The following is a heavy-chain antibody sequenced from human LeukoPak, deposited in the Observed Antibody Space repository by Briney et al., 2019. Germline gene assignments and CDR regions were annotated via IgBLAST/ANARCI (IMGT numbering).Heavy chain of an antibody. J-gene: IGHJ3*02. Sequence: PSDTLSLTCAVYGGSFSGYYWSWIRQPPGKGLEWIGEINHSGSTNYNPSLKSRVTISVDTSKNQFSLKLSSVTAADTAVYYCARGKGYYDFWGGYYIGAFDIWGQGTMVTVSS. CDR1: GGSFSGYY. D-gene: IGHD3-3*01. CDR3: ARGKGYYDFWGGYYIGAFDI. V-gene: IGHV4-34*01. CDR2: INHSGST.